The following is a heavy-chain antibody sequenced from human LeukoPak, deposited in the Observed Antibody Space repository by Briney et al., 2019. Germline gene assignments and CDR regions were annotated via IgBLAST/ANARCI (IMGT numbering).Heavy chain of an antibody. J-gene: IGHJ5*02. CDR1: GFSVSNYY. CDR2: IRDSGET. V-gene: IGHV3-66*03. CDR3: ARDRAVTQDWVEFDP. D-gene: IGHD4-17*01. Sequence: GGSLRLSCAGSGFSVSNYYMSWVRPAPGKGLEWVSLIRDSGETFYADSVKGRFTISRDTSKNTMYLQMNRLRVEDTAVYFCARDRAVTQDWVEFDPWGQGTLVTVSS.